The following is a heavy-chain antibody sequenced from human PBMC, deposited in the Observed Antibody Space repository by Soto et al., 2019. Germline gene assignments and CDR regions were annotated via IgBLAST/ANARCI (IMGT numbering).Heavy chain of an antibody. D-gene: IGHD2-21*02. CDR2: IYYSGST. J-gene: IGHJ4*02. V-gene: IGHV4-30-4*01. Sequence: SETLSLTCTVSGGSISSGDYYWSWIRQPPGKGLEWIGYIYYSGSTYYNPSLKSRVTISVDTSKNQFSLKLSSVTAADTAVYYCARDERTYCGGDCYKPSGYWGQGTLVTVSS. CDR1: GGSISSGDYY. CDR3: ARDERTYCGGDCYKPSGY.